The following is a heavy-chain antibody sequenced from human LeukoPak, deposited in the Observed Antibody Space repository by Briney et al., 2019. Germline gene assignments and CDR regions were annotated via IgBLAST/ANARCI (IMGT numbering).Heavy chain of an antibody. Sequence: GASVKVSCKASGYTFTGYYIHWARQAPGQGLEWMGWINPNSGGTNYAQKFQGRVTMTRDTSISTAYMELSRLTSDDTAVYYCARDWGDIVATYQLYYFDYWGQGTLVTVSS. CDR2: INPNSGGT. CDR3: ARDWGDIVATYQLYYFDY. CDR1: GYTFTGYY. V-gene: IGHV1-2*02. J-gene: IGHJ4*02. D-gene: IGHD5-12*01.